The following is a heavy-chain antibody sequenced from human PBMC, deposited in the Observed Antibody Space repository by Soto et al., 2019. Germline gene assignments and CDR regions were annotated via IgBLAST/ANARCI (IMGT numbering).Heavy chain of an antibody. V-gene: IGHV4-39*07. CDR3: ARVRSSGDSLGY. CDR2: IYYSGST. J-gene: IGHJ4*02. CDR1: GGSISSSSYY. D-gene: IGHD3-22*01. Sequence: SETLSLTCTVSGGSISSSSYYWGWIRQPPGKGLEWIGSIYYSGSTYYNPSLKSRVTISVDTSKNQFSLKLISVTAADTAVYYCARVRSSGDSLGYWGQGTLVTVSS.